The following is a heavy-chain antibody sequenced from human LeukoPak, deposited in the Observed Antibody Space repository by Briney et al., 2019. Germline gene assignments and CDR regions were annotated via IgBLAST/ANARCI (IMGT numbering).Heavy chain of an antibody. D-gene: IGHD4-17*01. V-gene: IGHV3-23*01. CDR1: GSTFSSYA. J-gene: IGHJ4*02. CDR2: ISGSGGST. CDR3: AKEGTLDYGDYLDY. Sequence: GASLRLSCAVSGSTFSSYAMSWVRQAPGKGLEWVSAISGSGGSTYYADSVKGRFTISRDNSKNTLYLQMNSLRAEDTAVYYCAKEGTLDYGDYLDYWGQGTLVTVSS.